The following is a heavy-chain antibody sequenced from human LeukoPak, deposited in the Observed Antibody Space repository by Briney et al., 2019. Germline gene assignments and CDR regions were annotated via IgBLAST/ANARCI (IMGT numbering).Heavy chain of an antibody. V-gene: IGHV4-59*01. Sequence: SETLSLTCTVSGGSISSYYWSWIRQPAGKGLEWIGYIYYSGSTNYNPSLKSRVTISVDTSKNQFSLKLSSVTTADTAVYYCAKSGGYYYGMDVWGQGTTVTVSS. CDR1: GGSISSYY. D-gene: IGHD3-10*01. J-gene: IGHJ6*02. CDR2: IYYSGST. CDR3: AKSGGYYYGMDV.